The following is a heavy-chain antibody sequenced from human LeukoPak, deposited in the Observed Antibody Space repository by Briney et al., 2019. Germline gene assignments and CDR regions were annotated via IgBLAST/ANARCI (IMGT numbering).Heavy chain of an antibody. J-gene: IGHJ4*02. V-gene: IGHV1-18*01. CDR3: AKQKVGGTVIRYFDY. CDR1: GYTFTIYG. D-gene: IGHD1-26*01. CDR2: ISAYGNT. Sequence: ASVKVSCKTSGYTFTIYGISWVRQAPGQGLEWMGLISAYGNTNYAQNLQGRVTMTTDTSTSTAYMELRSLRSDDTAVYYCAKQKVGGTVIRYFDYWGQGTLATVSS.